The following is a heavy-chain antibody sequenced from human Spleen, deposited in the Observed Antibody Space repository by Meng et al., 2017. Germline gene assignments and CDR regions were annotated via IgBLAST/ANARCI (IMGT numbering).Heavy chain of an antibody. J-gene: IGHJ3*01. CDR3: AIRRSIFGRLLDDAFGV. CDR1: GYSFTSYW. CDR2: IYPADSDT. Sequence: GGSLRLSCKGSGYSFTSYWIGWVRQMPEEGLEWMGIIYPADSDTIYSPSFQGQITISVDKSTSPAYLQWSGLKASDTAIYYCAIRRSIFGRLLDDAFGVWGRGTMVTVSS. D-gene: IGHD3-10*02. V-gene: IGHV5-51*01.